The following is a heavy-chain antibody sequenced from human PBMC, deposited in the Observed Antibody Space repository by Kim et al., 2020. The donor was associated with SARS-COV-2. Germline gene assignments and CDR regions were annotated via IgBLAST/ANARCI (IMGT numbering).Heavy chain of an antibody. CDR1: GFTFSSYS. V-gene: IGHV3-21*01. CDR2: ISSSSSYI. D-gene: IGHD2-21*01. J-gene: IGHJ3*02. CDR3: ARDSRGVGGAGAVDI. Sequence: GGSLRLSCAASGFTFSSYSMNWVRQAPGKGLEWVSSISSSSSYIYYADSVKGRFTISRDNAKNSLYLQMNSLRAEDTAVYYCARDSRGVGGAGAVDIWGQGTMVTVSS.